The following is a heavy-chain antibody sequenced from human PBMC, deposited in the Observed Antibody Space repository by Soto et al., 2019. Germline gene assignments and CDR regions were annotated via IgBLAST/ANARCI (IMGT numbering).Heavy chain of an antibody. CDR2: ISYDGSNK. CDR1: GFTFSSYG. J-gene: IGHJ6*02. CDR3: AKDRGTVAXXGYYYGMDV. Sequence: QVQLVESGGGVVQPGRSLRLSCAASGFTFSSYGMHWVRQAPGKGLEWVAVISYDGSNKYYADSVKGRFTISRDKSKNTLYLQMNSRGAEDTAVYYCAKDRGTVAXXGYYYGMDVWGQGTTVTVSS. V-gene: IGHV3-30*18. D-gene: IGHD6-19*01.